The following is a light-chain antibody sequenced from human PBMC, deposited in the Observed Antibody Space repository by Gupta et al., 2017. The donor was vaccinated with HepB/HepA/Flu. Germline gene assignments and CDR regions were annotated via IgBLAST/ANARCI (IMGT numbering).Light chain of an antibody. V-gene: IGKV1D-12*01. Sequence: DIQMTQSPSSVSASVGDRVTITCRASQRINSWLAWYQQKPGKAPKLLIYGASRLQSGVPSRFSGSGSGTDFTLTISSLQPEDFATYYCQQANSFPWTFGQGTKVEIK. CDR3: QQANSFPWT. J-gene: IGKJ1*01. CDR2: GAS. CDR1: QRINSW.